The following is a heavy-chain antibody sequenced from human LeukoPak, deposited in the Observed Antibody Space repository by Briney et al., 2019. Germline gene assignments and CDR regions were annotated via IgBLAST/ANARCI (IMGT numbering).Heavy chain of an antibody. D-gene: IGHD3-22*01. CDR1: GFTFSSYG. CDR3: AKELGYYDSSGYYSAVDY. Sequence: GGSLRLSCAASGFTFSSYGMHWVRQAPGKGLEWVAVIWYDGSNKYYADSVKGRFTISRDNSKNTLYLQMNSLRAEDTAVYYCAKELGYYDSSGYYSAVDYWGQGTLVTVSS. J-gene: IGHJ4*02. CDR2: IWYDGSNK. V-gene: IGHV3-33*06.